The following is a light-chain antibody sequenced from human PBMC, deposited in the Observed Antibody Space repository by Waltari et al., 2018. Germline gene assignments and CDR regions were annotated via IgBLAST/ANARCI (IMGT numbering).Light chain of an antibody. Sequence: EIVLTQSPGTLSLSPAERATLSCRASPNVISSYLPWYQQKRGQAPRLLLYGASTRATGIPDRFSGSGSGTEFTLTISRLEPEDFALYYCQQFGSTPAITFGQGTRLEIK. CDR1: PNVISSY. V-gene: IGKV3-20*01. CDR2: GAS. J-gene: IGKJ5*01. CDR3: QQFGSTPAIT.